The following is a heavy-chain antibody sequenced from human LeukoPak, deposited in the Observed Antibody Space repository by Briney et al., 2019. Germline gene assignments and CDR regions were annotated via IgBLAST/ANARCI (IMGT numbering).Heavy chain of an antibody. J-gene: IGHJ4*02. D-gene: IGHD4-17*01. CDR2: ISYDGSNK. V-gene: IGHV3-30-3*01. CDR3: ARDDLDADGDYNPDY. CDR1: GFTFSSYA. Sequence: GGSLRLSCAASGFTFSSYALHWVRQAPGKGLEWVAVISYDGSNKYYADSVKGRFTIPRDNSKNTLYLQMNSLRPEDTAVYYCARDDLDADGDYNPDYWGQGTLVTVSS.